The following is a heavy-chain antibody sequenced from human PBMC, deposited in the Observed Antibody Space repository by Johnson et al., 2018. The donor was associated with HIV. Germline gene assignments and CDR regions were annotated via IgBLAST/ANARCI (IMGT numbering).Heavy chain of an antibody. J-gene: IGHJ3*02. CDR3: AREMVAAKDAFDI. Sequence: QVRLVESGGNVVQPGRSLRLSCAASGFTFSDYAMHWVRQAPGKGLEWVAVISYDGSNKYYPDSVKGRFTISRDNFKNTLYLQMDNLRAEDTAVYFCAREMVAAKDAFDIWGQGTMVTVSS. D-gene: IGHD2-15*01. V-gene: IGHV3-30-3*01. CDR1: GFTFSDYA. CDR2: ISYDGSNK.